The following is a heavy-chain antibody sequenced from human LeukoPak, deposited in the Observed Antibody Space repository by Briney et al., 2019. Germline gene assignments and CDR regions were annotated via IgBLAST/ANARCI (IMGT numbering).Heavy chain of an antibody. CDR3: ATDCCGSTGYFDC. V-gene: IGHV1-24*01. J-gene: IGHJ4*02. Sequence: ASVKVSCKVSGYTLTELSMHWVRQAPGKGLEWMGGFDPEDDETIYAQKFQGRVTMTEDTSTGTAYMELSSLRSEDTAVYYCATDCCGSTGYFDCWGQGTLVTVSS. CDR2: FDPEDDET. D-gene: IGHD1-26*01. CDR1: GYTLTELS.